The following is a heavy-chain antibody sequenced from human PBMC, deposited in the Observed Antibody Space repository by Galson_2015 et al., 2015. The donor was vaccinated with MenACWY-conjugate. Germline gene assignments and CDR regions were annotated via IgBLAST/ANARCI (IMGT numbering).Heavy chain of an antibody. J-gene: IGHJ6*03. CDR3: ARGEGSYYYYYMDV. V-gene: IGHV3-74*01. Sequence: SLRLSCAASGFTFTSYWMYWVRQAPGKGLEWVARTNSDDTNTPYADFAEGRFTISRDNAKNTLYLQMNSLRAEDTAIYYCARGEGSYYYYYMDVWGKGATVTVSS. CDR2: TNSDDTNT. CDR1: GFTFTSYW.